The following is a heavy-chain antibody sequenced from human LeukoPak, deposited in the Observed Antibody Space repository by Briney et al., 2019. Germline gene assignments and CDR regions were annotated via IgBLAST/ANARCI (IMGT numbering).Heavy chain of an antibody. Sequence: GGSLRLSCAASGFTFSSYSMNWVRQTPGKGLEWVSSISSSSTYIYYADSVKGRFTISRDNSKNTLYLQMNSLRAEDTAVYYCARDVPPGYYYDSSGYYYPDYWGQGTLVTVSS. J-gene: IGHJ4*02. CDR3: ARDVPPGYYYDSSGYYYPDY. CDR2: ISSSSTYI. D-gene: IGHD3-22*01. CDR1: GFTFSSYS. V-gene: IGHV3-21*01.